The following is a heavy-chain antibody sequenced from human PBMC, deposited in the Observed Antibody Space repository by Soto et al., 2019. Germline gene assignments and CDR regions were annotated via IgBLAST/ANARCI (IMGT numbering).Heavy chain of an antibody. Sequence: QVQLQESGPGLVKPSQTLSLTCTVSGGSISSGDYYWSWIRQPPGKGLEWIGYIYYSGSTYYNPSLKSRGTLSVDTSKNQFSLKLSSVTAADTAVYYCARPDSSSWYRGNWFDPWGQGTLVTVSS. CDR2: IYYSGST. D-gene: IGHD6-13*01. CDR3: ARPDSSSWYRGNWFDP. CDR1: GGSISSGDYY. V-gene: IGHV4-30-4*01. J-gene: IGHJ5*02.